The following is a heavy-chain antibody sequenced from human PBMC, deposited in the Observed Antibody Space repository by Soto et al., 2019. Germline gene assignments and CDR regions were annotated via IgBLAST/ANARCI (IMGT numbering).Heavy chain of an antibody. CDR2: INPGNGNT. CDR3: ARGGYWDTTNYRAY. D-gene: IGHD2-8*01. V-gene: IGHV1-3*01. CDR1: RDGFASCG. J-gene: IGHJ4*02. Sequence: SAKVSWKARRDGFASCGRRWLRQAPGRGLEWMGWINPGNGNTKYSQKFQGRVIIERDTSASTAYMKLSSLRYEDTAVYYCARGGYWDTTNYRAYCGPGTLITVS.